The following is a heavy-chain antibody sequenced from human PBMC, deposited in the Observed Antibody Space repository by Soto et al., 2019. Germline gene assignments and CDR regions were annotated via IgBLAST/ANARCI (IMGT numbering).Heavy chain of an antibody. J-gene: IGHJ5*02. CDR1: GFTFGSHG. D-gene: IGHD2-8*01. CDR3: AREKWRSKIFDP. CDR2: SDTAGKP. Sequence: GGSLRLSCATSGFTFGSHGISWVRQAPGRGLEWVSASDTAGKPYYTDSVRGRFTVSRDNSKNTVYLQMNSLSADDTAVYYCAREKWRSKIFDPWGQGTLVTVSS. V-gene: IGHV3-23*01.